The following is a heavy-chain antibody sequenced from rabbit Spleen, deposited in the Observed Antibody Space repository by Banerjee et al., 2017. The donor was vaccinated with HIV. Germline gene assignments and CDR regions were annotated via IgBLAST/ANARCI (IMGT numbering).Heavy chain of an antibody. CDR3: ARDLVGVIGWNFYL. J-gene: IGHJ4*01. V-gene: IGHV1S47*01. CDR2: IYPAKGST. Sequence: QEQLTETGGGLVQPGGSLTLSCKASGIDFTNYYITWVRQAPGKGLEWIGIIYPAKGSTDYASWVNGRFTISRENAQNTVLLQMTSLTAADTATYFCARDLVGVIGWNFYLWGPGTLVTVS. D-gene: IGHD5-1*01. CDR1: GIDFTNYY.